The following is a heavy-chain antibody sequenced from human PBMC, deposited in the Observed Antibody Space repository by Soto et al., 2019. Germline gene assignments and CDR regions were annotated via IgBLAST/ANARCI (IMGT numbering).Heavy chain of an antibody. D-gene: IGHD2-2*02. CDR1: GYTFTSYG. CDR3: ARVDCSSTSCYRAGDY. V-gene: IGHV1-18*04. J-gene: IGHJ4*02. Sequence: GASVKVSCKASGYTFTSYGISRVRQAPGQGLEWMGWISAYNGNTNYAQKLQGRVTMTTDTSTSTAYMELRSLRSDDTAVYYCARVDCSSTSCYRAGDYWGQGTLVTVSS. CDR2: ISAYNGNT.